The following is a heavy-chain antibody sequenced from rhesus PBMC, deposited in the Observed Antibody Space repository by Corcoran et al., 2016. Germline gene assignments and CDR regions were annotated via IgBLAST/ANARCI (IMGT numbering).Heavy chain of an antibody. V-gene: IGHV4-127*01. D-gene: IGHD3-9*01. CDR1: GYSISSGYG. Sequence: QVQLQESGPGLVKPSETLSLTCAVSGYSISSGYGWRWIRPPPGKWLDWLGYIGVRSGNTNYNPSLKSRVTISKDTSKNQFSLKLSSVTAAETAVDYCARVNEDDYGYYYNGIDYWGQGVLVTVSS. CDR2: IGVRSGNT. J-gene: IGHJ4*01. CDR3: ARVNEDDYGYYYNGIDY.